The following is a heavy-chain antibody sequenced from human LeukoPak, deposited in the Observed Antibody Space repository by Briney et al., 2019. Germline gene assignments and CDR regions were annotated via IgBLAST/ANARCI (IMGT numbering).Heavy chain of an antibody. CDR1: GYTFTSYG. Sequence: ASVKVSCKASGYTFTSYGISWMRQAPGQGLEWMGWISAYNGNTNYAQKLQGRVTMTTDTSTSTAYMELRSLRSDDTAVYYCARTYCSSTSCWYGSYYFDYWGQGTLVTVSS. CDR3: ARTYCSSTSCWYGSYYFDY. V-gene: IGHV1-18*01. D-gene: IGHD2-2*01. J-gene: IGHJ4*02. CDR2: ISAYNGNT.